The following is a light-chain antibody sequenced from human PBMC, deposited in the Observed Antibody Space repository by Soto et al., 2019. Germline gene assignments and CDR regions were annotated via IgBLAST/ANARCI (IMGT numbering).Light chain of an antibody. J-gene: IGLJ1*01. V-gene: IGLV2-8*01. CDR2: EVS. CDR3: SSYAGSNNLGHV. CDR1: SSDVGGYNY. Sequence: QSALTQPPSASGSPGQSVTISCTGTSSDVGGYNYVSWYQRHPGKAPKLMIYEVSKRPSGVPDRFSGSKSGNTASLTVSWLQAEDEADYYCSSYAGSNNLGHVFGTGTKVTVL.